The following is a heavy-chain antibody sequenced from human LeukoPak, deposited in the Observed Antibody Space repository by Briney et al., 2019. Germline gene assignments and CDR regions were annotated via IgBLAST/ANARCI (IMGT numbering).Heavy chain of an antibody. CDR2: IWYDGSNK. CDR3: ARSGYGGNYPDY. CDR1: GFTFSSYG. D-gene: IGHD4-23*01. Sequence: GRSLRLSCAASGFTFSSYGMHWVRQAPGKGLEWVAVIWYDGSNKYYADSVKGRFTISRDNSKNTLYLQMNSLRAEGTAVYYCARSGYGGNYPDYWGQGTLVTVSS. V-gene: IGHV3-33*01. J-gene: IGHJ4*02.